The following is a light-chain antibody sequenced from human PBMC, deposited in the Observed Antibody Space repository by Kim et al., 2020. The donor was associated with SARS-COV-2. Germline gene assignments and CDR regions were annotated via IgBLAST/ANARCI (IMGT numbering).Light chain of an antibody. V-gene: IGLV1-44*01. Sequence: QSVLTQPPSASGTPGQRVTISCSGSSSNIGSNNVVWYQQLPGAAPNLLLYSNNQRPSGVPDRFSGSRSGTSASLAISGLQSGDDADYYCAVWDDSLKQGVFGGGTQLTVL. CDR3: AVWDDSLKQGV. CDR1: SSNIGSNN. J-gene: IGLJ3*02. CDR2: SNN.